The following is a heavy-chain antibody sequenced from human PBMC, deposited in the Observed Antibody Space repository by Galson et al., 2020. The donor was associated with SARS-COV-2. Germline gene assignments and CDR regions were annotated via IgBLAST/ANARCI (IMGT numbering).Heavy chain of an antibody. CDR1: GGSISSGGYY. V-gene: IGHV4-31*03. CDR3: ARAPITMIVVVDAFDI. D-gene: IGHD3-22*01. CDR2: IYYSGST. J-gene: IGHJ3*02. Sequence: ETSETLSLTCTVSGGSISSGGYYWSWIRQHPGKGLEWIGYIYYSGSTYYNPSLKSRVTISVDTSKNQFSLKLSSVTAADTAVYYCARAPITMIVVVDAFDIWGQGIMVTVSS.